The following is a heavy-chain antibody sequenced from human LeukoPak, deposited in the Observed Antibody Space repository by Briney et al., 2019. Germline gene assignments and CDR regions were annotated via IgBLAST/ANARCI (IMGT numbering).Heavy chain of an antibody. Sequence: GASVKVSCKASGYTFTSYDINWVRQATGQGLEWMGWMNPNSGNTGYAQKFQGRVTMTRNTSISTAYMELRSLRSDDTAVYYCARVGDFWSGYRKYYYGMDVWGQGTTVTVSS. CDR2: MNPNSGNT. D-gene: IGHD3-3*01. CDR3: ARVGDFWSGYRKYYYGMDV. J-gene: IGHJ6*02. V-gene: IGHV1-8*01. CDR1: GYTFTSYD.